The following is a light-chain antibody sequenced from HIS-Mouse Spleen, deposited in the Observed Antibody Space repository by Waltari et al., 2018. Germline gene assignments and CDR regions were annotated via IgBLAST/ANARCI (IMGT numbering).Light chain of an antibody. J-gene: IGLJ3*02. Sequence: QSALTQPASVSGSPGQSITISCTGTSSDVGSYNLVPWYQQHPGKAPKLMIYEGSKRPSGVSNRFSCSKSGNTASLTISGLQAEDEADYYCCSYAGSSTWVFGGGTKLTVL. CDR2: EGS. CDR3: CSYAGSSTWV. CDR1: SSDVGSYNL. V-gene: IGLV2-23*01.